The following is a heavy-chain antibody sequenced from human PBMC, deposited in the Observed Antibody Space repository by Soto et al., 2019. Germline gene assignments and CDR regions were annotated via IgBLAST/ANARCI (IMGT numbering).Heavy chain of an antibody. J-gene: IGHJ4*02. V-gene: IGHV5-10-1*01. CDR3: ARHKVVAAPGFDY. CDR1: GYSFTSYR. Sequence: GESLKISCKGSGYSFTSYRISWVRQMPGKGLEWMGRIDPSDSYTNYSPSFQGHVTISADKSISTAYLQWSSLEASDTAMYYCARHKVVAAPGFDYWGQGTLVTVSS. CDR2: IDPSDSYT. D-gene: IGHD2-15*01.